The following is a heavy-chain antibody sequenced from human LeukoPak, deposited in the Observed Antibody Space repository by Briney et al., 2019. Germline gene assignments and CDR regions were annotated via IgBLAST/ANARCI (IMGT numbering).Heavy chain of an antibody. CDR2: IYYSGST. CDR1: GGSISSSSYY. V-gene: IGHV4-39*07. Sequence: SETLSLTCTVSGGSISSSSYYWGWIRQPPGKGLEWIGSIYYSGSTYYNPSLKGRVTISADTSKNQFSLNVSSVTAADTAVYYCARATSSYFYYMDVWGKGTTVTISS. J-gene: IGHJ6*03. CDR3: ARATSSYFYYMDV. D-gene: IGHD5-12*01.